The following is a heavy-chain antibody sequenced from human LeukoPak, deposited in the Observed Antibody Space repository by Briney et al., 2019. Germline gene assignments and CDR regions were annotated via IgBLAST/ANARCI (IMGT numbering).Heavy chain of an antibody. D-gene: IGHD6-19*01. V-gene: IGHV4-39*07. CDR3: ARVGIAVAGTPFDY. CDR1: GGSISSSSYY. CDR2: IYYSGST. J-gene: IGHJ4*02. Sequence: SETLSLTCTVSGGSISSSSYYWGWIRQPPGKGLEWIGSIYYSGSTYYNPSLKSRVTISVDTSKNQFSLKLSSVTAADTAVYYCARVGIAVAGTPFDYWGQGTLVTVSS.